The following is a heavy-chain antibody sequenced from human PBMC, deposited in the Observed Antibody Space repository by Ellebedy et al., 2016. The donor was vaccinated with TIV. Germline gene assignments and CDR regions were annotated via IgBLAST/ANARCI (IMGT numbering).Heavy chain of an antibody. J-gene: IGHJ6*03. CDR1: GFPFSNYT. V-gene: IGHV3-21*01. Sequence: GESLKISXAASGFPFSNYTMNWVRQAPGKGLEWVSCISGGSDYINYADALKGRFTISRDNAANSLYLHMNSLRAEDTAVYYCARVFEIEIVVKAGTMPQYYYYMDVWGKGTTVTVSS. CDR3: ARVFEIEIVVKAGTMPQYYYYMDV. CDR2: ISGGSDYI. D-gene: IGHD2-2*01.